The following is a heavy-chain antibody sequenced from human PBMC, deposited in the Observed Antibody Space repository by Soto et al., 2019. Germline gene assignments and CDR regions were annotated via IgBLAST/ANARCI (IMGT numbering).Heavy chain of an antibody. CDR3: ARDRMSHYYYYYGMDV. J-gene: IGHJ6*02. Sequence: GGSLRLSCAASGFTFSDYYMSWIRQAPGKGLEWVSYISSSGSTIYYADSVKGRFTISRDNAKNSLYLQMNSLRAEDTAVYYCARDRMSHYYYYYGMDVWGQGTTVTVSS. CDR2: ISSSGSTI. CDR1: GFTFSDYY. V-gene: IGHV3-11*01.